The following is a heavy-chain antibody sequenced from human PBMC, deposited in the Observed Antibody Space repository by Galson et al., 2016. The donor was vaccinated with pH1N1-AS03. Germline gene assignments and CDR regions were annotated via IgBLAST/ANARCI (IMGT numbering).Heavy chain of an antibody. V-gene: IGHV4-59*08. CDR2: IFYTGTT. J-gene: IGHJ2*01. CDR1: GASISDFY. D-gene: IGHD6-13*01. CDR3: ARQGGYSSSWYV. Sequence: ETLSLTCTVSGASISDFYWSWIRQPPGKALEWIGYIFYTGTTKYNPSLKSRVTISVDTSQNQFSLKLSSVTAADTAVYYCARQGGYSSSWYVWGRGTLVTVSS.